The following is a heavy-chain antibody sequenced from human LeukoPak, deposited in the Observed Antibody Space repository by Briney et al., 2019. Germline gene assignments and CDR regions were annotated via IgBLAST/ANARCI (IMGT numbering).Heavy chain of an antibody. CDR3: ARFNFLLYSSSHNWFDP. Sequence: SETLSLTCTVSGGSISSYYWSWIRQPPGKGLEWIGYIYHSGSTKYNPSLKSRVTISVDTSKKQFSLKLSSVTAADTAVYYCARFNFLLYSSSHNWFDPWDQGILVTVSS. CDR1: GGSISSYY. J-gene: IGHJ5*02. V-gene: IGHV4-59*01. CDR2: IYHSGST. D-gene: IGHD6-13*01.